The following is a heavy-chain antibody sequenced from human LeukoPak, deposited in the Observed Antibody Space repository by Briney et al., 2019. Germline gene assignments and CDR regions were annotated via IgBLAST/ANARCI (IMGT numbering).Heavy chain of an antibody. Sequence: GGSLRLSCAASGFTFSSYGMHWVRQAPGKGLEWVAFIRYDGSNKYYADPVKGRFTISRDNSKNTLYLQMNSLRAEDTAVYYCAKDRRMYYDFWSGDLGYWGQGTLVTVSS. CDR3: AKDRRMYYDFWSGDLGY. J-gene: IGHJ4*02. CDR1: GFTFSSYG. CDR2: IRYDGSNK. V-gene: IGHV3-30*02. D-gene: IGHD3-3*01.